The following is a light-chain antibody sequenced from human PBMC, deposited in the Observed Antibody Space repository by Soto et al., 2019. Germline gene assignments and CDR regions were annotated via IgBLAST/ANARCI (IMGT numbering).Light chain of an antibody. J-gene: IGKJ4*01. CDR2: FAS. V-gene: IGKV3-15*01. CDR3: QQYNKWPLT. Sequence: EIVMTQSPATLSVSPGERATLCCRASLSVSNNLAWYQQKPGQAPRLLIYFASTRATGIPARFSGSGSGTEFTLTISSLQSEDFAVYYCQQYNKWPLTFGGGTKVETK. CDR1: LSVSNN.